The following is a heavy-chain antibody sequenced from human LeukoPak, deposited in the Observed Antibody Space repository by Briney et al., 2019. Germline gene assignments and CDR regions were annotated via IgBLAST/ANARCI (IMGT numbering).Heavy chain of an antibody. V-gene: IGHV4-34*01. J-gene: IGHJ4*02. CDR1: GGSFSGYY. Sequence: PSETLSLTCAVSGGSFSGYYWSWIRQPPGKGLEWIGEINHSGSTNYNPSLKSRVTISVDTSKNQFSLKLSSVTAADTAVYYCARGLSVTTPDDYWGQGTLVTVSS. CDR3: ARGLSVTTPDDY. CDR2: INHSGST. D-gene: IGHD4-11*01.